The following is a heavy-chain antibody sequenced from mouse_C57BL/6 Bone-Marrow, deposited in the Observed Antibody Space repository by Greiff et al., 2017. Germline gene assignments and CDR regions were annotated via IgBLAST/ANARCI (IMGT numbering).Heavy chain of an antibody. D-gene: IGHD2-3*01. CDR2: ISSGGSYT. J-gene: IGHJ3*01. CDR3: ASRGWLLQFAY. Sequence: EVNVVESGGDLVKPGGSLKLSCAASGFTFSSYGMSWVRQTPDKRLEWVATISSGGSYTYYPDSVKGRFTISRDNAKNTLYLQMSSLKSEDTAMYYWASRGWLLQFAYRGQGNLGNVFA. CDR1: GFTFSSYG. V-gene: IGHV5-6*02.